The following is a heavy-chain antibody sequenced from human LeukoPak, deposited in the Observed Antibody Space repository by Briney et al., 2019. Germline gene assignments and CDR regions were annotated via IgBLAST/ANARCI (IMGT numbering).Heavy chain of an antibody. CDR2: ISGDGGST. J-gene: IGHJ4*02. V-gene: IGHV3-43*02. D-gene: IGHD5-24*01. CDR3: GKGGRSRWNQVDY. Sequence: GGSLRLSCAASGFTFDDYAMHWVRQAPGKGLEWVSVISGDGGSTDYAGSVKGRFTISRDNSKNSLYLQMNSLRTEDNALYYCGKGGRSRWNQVDYWGQGTLVTVSS. CDR1: GFTFDDYA.